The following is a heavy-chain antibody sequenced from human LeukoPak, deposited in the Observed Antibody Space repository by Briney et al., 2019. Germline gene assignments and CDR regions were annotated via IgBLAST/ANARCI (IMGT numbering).Heavy chain of an antibody. J-gene: IGHJ6*02. CDR3: AREKSASVAGGYYYYYGMDV. V-gene: IGHV3-74*01. Sequence: GGSLRLSCAASGFTFSSYWMHWVRQAPGKGLVWVSRINSDGSSTSYADSVKGRFTISRDNAKNTLYLQMNSLRAEDTAVYYCAREKSASVAGGYYYYYGMDVWGQGTTVTVSS. CDR2: INSDGSST. D-gene: IGHD6-19*01. CDR1: GFTFSSYW.